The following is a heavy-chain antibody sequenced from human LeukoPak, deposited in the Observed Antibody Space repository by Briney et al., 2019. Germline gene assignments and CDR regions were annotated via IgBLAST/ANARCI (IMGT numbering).Heavy chain of an antibody. Sequence: SQTHSLTCVISGDSVSSNSAAWNWIRQSPSRGLEWLGRTYYRSRWYTEYATSVKSRITISPDTSKNQFPLQLTSVTPEDTAVYYCAKEIRDQQWWGQGSLVTVSS. V-gene: IGHV6-1*01. CDR2: TYYRSRWYT. D-gene: IGHD6-19*01. CDR1: GDSVSSNSAA. CDR3: AKEIRDQQW. J-gene: IGHJ4*02.